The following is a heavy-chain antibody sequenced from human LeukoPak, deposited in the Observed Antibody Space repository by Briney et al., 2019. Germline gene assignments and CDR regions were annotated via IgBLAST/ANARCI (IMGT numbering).Heavy chain of an antibody. CDR1: GGSMISYY. Sequence: SETLSLTCTVPGGSMISYYWSWIRRPPRKGLEWIGYIYDSGNSNYNPSPKSRVTISVDTSRKQFSLKLKSVTAADTAVYYCARYCRSGAAPGSWFDPWGQGTLVTVSS. CDR3: ARYCRSGAAPGSWFDP. CDR2: IYDSGNS. J-gene: IGHJ5*02. V-gene: IGHV4-59*08. D-gene: IGHD2-15*01.